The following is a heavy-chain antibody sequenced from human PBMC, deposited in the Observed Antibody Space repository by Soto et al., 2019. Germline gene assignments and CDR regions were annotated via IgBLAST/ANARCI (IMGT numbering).Heavy chain of an antibody. Sequence: QITLKESGPTLVKPTQTLTLTCTFSGLSLSTSGVGVGWISPPPGKALEWLALIYWDDDKRYSPSLKSRLTITKDSSKSLVVPTMTNMDPVDTATYYCAHEGDYSSGFDYWGQGTLVTVSS. V-gene: IGHV2-5*02. J-gene: IGHJ4*02. CDR3: AHEGDYSSGFDY. D-gene: IGHD6-19*01. CDR2: IYWDDDK. CDR1: GLSLSTSGVG.